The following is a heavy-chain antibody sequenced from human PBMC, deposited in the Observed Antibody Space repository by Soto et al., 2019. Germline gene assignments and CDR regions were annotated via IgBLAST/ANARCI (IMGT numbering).Heavy chain of an antibody. D-gene: IGHD3-22*01. V-gene: IGHV3-33*01. CDR1: GFTFSSYG. CDR3: ARGGGYDDSSGYADY. J-gene: IGHJ4*02. Sequence: QVQLVESGGGVVQPGRSLRLSCAASGFTFSSYGMHWVRQAPGKGLEWVAVIWYDGSNKYYADSVKGRFTISRDNSKNTLDLKMNSLRAEDTAVYYCARGGGYDDSSGYADYWGQGTLVTVSS. CDR2: IWYDGSNK.